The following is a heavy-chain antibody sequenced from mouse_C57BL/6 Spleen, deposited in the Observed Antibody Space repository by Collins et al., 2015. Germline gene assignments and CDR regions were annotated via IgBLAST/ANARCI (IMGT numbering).Heavy chain of an antibody. J-gene: IGHJ2*01. CDR1: GYTFTNYW. CDR3: ARSLYRNYFDY. CDR2: IDPFDGET. D-gene: IGHD1-1*01. Sequence: QVQLQQPGAELVRPGSSVKLSCKTSGYTFTNYWIHWVKQRPVQGLEWIGNIDPFDGETHCNQRFKDKATLTVDKSPSTAHLHLSSLTSEDSAVYYCARSLYRNYFDYWGQGTTLTVSS. V-gene: IGHV1-52*01.